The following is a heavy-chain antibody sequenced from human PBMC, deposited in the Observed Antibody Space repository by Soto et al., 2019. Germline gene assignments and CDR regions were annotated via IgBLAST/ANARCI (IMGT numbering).Heavy chain of an antibody. CDR3: ASRWLGTGYFQH. Sequence: GGSLRLSCAGSGFTFGSYAMTWVRQAPGKGLEWVSTTRSNGEYTYYSNSVKGRFTVSRDNSKNTLYLEMSSLRAEDTAVYYCASRWLGTGYFQHWGQGTLVTVSS. J-gene: IGHJ1*01. CDR1: GFTFGSYA. CDR2: TRSNGEYT. V-gene: IGHV3-23*01. D-gene: IGHD5-12*01.